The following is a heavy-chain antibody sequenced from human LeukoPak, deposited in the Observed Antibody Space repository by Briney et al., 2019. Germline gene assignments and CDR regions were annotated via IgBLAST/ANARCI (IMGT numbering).Heavy chain of an antibody. Sequence: GASVKVSCKASGYTFTGYYMHWVRQAPGRGLEWMGWINPNSGDTNYAQKFQGRVTMTRDTSISTAYMELSRLRSDDTAVYYCARGNLEWLLDIWGQGTMVTVSS. CDR3: ARGNLEWLLDI. CDR2: INPNSGDT. CDR1: GYTFTGYY. D-gene: IGHD3-3*01. J-gene: IGHJ3*02. V-gene: IGHV1-2*02.